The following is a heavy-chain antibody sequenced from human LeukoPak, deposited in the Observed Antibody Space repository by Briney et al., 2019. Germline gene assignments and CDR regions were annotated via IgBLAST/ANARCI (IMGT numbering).Heavy chain of an antibody. CDR3: AGGVGGVIVTSLDY. V-gene: IGHV3-48*01. CDR1: GFTFSSYS. Sequence: GGSLRLSCAASGFTFSSYSMNWVRQAPGKGLEWVSYISSSSSAIYYADSVKGRFTISRDNAKNSLYLQMNSLRAEDTAVYYCAGGVGGVIVTSLDYWGQGTLVTVSS. J-gene: IGHJ4*02. CDR2: ISSSSSAI. D-gene: IGHD3-16*02.